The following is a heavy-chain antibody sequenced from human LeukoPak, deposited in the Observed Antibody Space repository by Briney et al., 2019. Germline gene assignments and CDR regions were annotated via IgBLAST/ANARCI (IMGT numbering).Heavy chain of an antibody. D-gene: IGHD5-12*01. V-gene: IGHV3-23*01. J-gene: IGHJ4*02. CDR3: ARLQGPFNIVGRY. Sequence: GGSLRLSCAASDFTVSSNYMSWVRQAPGKGLEWVSAISGSGGGTDYADSVRGRFTTSRDNSKSTLYLQMNSLRAEDTAVYYCARLQGPFNIVGRYWGQGTLVTVSS. CDR1: DFTVSSNY. CDR2: ISGSGGGT.